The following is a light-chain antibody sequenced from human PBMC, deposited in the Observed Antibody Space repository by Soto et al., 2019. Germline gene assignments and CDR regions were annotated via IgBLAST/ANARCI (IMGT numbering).Light chain of an antibody. Sequence: QSVLTQSSSASASLGSSVKLTCTLSSGHSGYIIAWHQQQPGKAPRYLMKLEGSGSYNKGSGVPDRFSGSSSGADRYLTISNLQFEDEADYYSETWDSNTHTVFGGGTKLTVL. J-gene: IGLJ3*02. V-gene: IGLV4-60*02. CDR2: LEGSGSY. CDR3: ETWDSNTHTV. CDR1: SGHSGYI.